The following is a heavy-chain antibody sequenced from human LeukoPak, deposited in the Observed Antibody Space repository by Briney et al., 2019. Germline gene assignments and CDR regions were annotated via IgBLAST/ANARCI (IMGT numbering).Heavy chain of an antibody. CDR1: GGSISSYY. CDR3: AREGAYCGGDCYWYYFDY. V-gene: IGHV4-59*01. CDR2: IYYSGST. J-gene: IGHJ4*02. D-gene: IGHD2-21*02. Sequence: PSETLSLTCTVSGGSISSYYWSWIRQPPGKRLEWIGYIYYSGSTNYNPSLKSRVTISVDTSKNQFSLKLSSVTAADTAVYYCAREGAYCGGDCYWYYFDYWGQGTLVTVSS.